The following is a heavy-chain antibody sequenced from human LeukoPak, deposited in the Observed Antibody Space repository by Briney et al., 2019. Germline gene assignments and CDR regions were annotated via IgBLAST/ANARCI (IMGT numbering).Heavy chain of an antibody. CDR2: IWYDGSSE. Sequence: GRSLRLSCAASGVNFGSYGMHWVRQAPGKGLERVALIWYDGSSEEYADSVKGRFTISRDNSRDTLYLQMNSLRAEDTAVYYCAKDDNWRGSYNYYYMDVWGKGTSVTVSS. J-gene: IGHJ6*03. D-gene: IGHD3-3*01. CDR1: GVNFGSYG. V-gene: IGHV3-33*06. CDR3: AKDDNWRGSYNYYYMDV.